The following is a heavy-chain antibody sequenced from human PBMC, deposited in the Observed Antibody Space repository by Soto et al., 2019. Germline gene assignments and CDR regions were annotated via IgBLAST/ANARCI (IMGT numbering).Heavy chain of an antibody. CDR2: ISISSTTI. Sequence: GGSLRLSCVASGFTLRSNAMSWVRQAPGKGLEWISYISISSTTIYYADSVKGRFTISRDNAQNSVYLQMNSLRAEDTAVYYCARKSFTGSHSGSIDYWGRGTLVTVSS. D-gene: IGHD1-1*01. CDR1: GFTLRSNA. CDR3: ARKSFTGSHSGSIDY. J-gene: IGHJ4*02. V-gene: IGHV3-48*04.